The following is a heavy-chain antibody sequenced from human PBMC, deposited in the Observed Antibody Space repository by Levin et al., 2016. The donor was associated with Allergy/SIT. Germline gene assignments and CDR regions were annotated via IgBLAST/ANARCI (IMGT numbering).Heavy chain of an antibody. V-gene: IGHV4-34*01. Sequence: SETLSLTCAVYGGSFSGYYWSWIRQPPGKGLEWIGEINHSGSTNYNPSLKSRVTISVDTSKNQFSLKLSSVTAADTAVYYCARNYGGTQGDYFDYWGQGTLVTVSS. J-gene: IGHJ4*02. CDR3: ARNYGGTQGDYFDY. CDR1: GGSFSGYY. D-gene: IGHD4-23*01. CDR2: INHSGST.